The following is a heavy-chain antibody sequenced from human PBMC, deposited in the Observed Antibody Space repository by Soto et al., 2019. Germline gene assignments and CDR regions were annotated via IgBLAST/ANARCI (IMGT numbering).Heavy chain of an antibody. D-gene: IGHD6-13*01. V-gene: IGHV1-69*13. J-gene: IGHJ4*02. Sequence: GASVKVSCKASGGTFSSYAISWVRQAPGQGLEWMGGIIPIFGTANYAQRFQGRVTITADESTSTAYMELSSLRSEDTAVYYCARDFLTGYSSSGYAYWGQGTLVTSPQ. CDR2: IIPIFGTA. CDR1: GGTFSSYA. CDR3: ARDFLTGYSSSGYAY.